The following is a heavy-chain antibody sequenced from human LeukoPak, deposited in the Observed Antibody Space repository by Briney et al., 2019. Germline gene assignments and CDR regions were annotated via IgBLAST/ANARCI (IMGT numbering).Heavy chain of an antibody. J-gene: IGHJ3*02. CDR3: AKPITISGATDGFDI. V-gene: IGHV3-7*01. CDR2: IKQDGSEK. D-gene: IGHD3-3*01. CDR1: GFAFSTYW. Sequence: HPGGSLRLSCAASGFAFSTYWMNWVRQAPGKGLEWVANIKQDGSEKYYVDSVKGLFTISRDNAKNSLYLQMNSLRAEDTAVYYCAKPITISGATDGFDIWGQGAKVAVSS.